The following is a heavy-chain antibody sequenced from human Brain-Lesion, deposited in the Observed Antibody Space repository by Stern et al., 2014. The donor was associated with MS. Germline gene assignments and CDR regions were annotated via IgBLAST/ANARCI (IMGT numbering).Heavy chain of an antibody. CDR3: ARVNRTGSIYDGPTDH. CDR2: ISSGSTHI. Sequence: EVQLVESGGGLVKPGGSLRLSCAASGFTFNTYSMNWVRQAPGKGMEWVSSISSGSTHIYYTEPVKGRFTVHRDHTNRPLYLQLTTIKVEDTAVYFWARVNRTGSIYDGPTDHWGQGTPVPVSS. V-gene: IGHV3-21*01. J-gene: IGHJ5*02. D-gene: IGHD1-14*01. CDR1: GFTFNTYS.